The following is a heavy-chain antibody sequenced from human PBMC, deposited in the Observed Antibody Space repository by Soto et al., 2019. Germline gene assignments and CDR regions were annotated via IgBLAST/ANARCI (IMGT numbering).Heavy chain of an antibody. D-gene: IGHD1-26*01. Sequence: EVQLLESGGGLVQPGGSLRLSCAASGFTFSIYAMSWVRQAPGKGLEWVSAISGSGGGTYYADSVEGRFTISRDNSKNTLYLQMNGRRVDDTAIYYCAKARATSTPAPGSYWGQGTLVTVSS. CDR1: GFTFSIYA. CDR2: ISGSGGGT. V-gene: IGHV3-23*01. J-gene: IGHJ1*01. CDR3: AKARATSTPAPGSY.